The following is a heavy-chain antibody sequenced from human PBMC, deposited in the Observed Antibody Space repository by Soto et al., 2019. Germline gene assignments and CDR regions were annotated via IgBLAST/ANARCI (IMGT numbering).Heavy chain of an antibody. Sequence: QGRLVQSGPEVKKPGAAVKVSCKASGYTFTTFGISRVRHAPGLGREWVGWISANNGNTKYSQKFQSRVSLTTEPSANTAYMELRSLRSDDTDVYYCARSAPFDIYAISPVEFWGQGTLVTVSS. D-gene: IGHD3-9*01. V-gene: IGHV1-18*01. CDR2: ISANNGNT. CDR3: ARSAPFDIYAISPVEF. CDR1: GYTFTTFG. J-gene: IGHJ4*02.